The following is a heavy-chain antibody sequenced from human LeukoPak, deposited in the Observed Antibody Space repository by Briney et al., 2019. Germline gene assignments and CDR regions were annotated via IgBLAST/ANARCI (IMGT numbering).Heavy chain of an antibody. CDR3: ARGWYYDYVWGSYRYPDAFDI. J-gene: IGHJ3*02. D-gene: IGHD3-16*02. V-gene: IGHV4-59*01. CDR2: IYYSGST. CDR1: GGSISSYY. Sequence: KPSETLSLTCPVSGGSISSYYWSWIRQPPGKGLEWIGYIYYSGSTSYNPSLKSRVTISVDTSKNQFSLKLSSVTAADTAVYYCARGWYYDYVWGSYRYPDAFDIWGQGTMVTVSS.